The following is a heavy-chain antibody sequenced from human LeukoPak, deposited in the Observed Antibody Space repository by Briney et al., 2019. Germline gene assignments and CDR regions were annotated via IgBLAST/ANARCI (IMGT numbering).Heavy chain of an antibody. Sequence: SETLSLTCTASGGSISSSSYYWGWIRQPPGKGLEWIGTIYYSGSTYYNPSLRSRVTISVDTSKNQFSLKLSSVTAADTAVYYCTRHPYRYCSGGNCYSDYWGQGTLVTVSS. CDR2: IYYSGST. CDR3: TRHPYRYCSGGNCYSDY. J-gene: IGHJ4*02. V-gene: IGHV4-39*01. CDR1: GGSISSSSYY. D-gene: IGHD2-15*01.